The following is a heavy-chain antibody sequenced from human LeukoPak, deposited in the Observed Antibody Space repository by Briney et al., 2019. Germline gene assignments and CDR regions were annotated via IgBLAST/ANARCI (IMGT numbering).Heavy chain of an antibody. Sequence: LRLSCAASGFTFSDYYWSWIRQHPGKGLEWIGYIYYSGSTYYNPSLKSRVTISVDTSKNQFSLKLSSVTAADTAVYYCARGPHNRVVPARPSPLREYNWFDPWGQGTLVTVSS. CDR1: GFTFSDYY. D-gene: IGHD2-2*01. CDR3: ARGPHNRVVPARPSPLREYNWFDP. CDR2: IYYSGST. J-gene: IGHJ5*02. V-gene: IGHV4-31*02.